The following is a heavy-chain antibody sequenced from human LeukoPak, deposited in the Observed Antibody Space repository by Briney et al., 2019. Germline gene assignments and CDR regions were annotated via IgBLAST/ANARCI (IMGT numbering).Heavy chain of an antibody. CDR3: AKEGAYGSGNSYYFDY. CDR2: ISGSGGSA. D-gene: IGHD3-10*01. Sequence: GGSLRLSCAASGFTFSAYAMSWVRQAPSKGLEWVSIISGSGGSAYYADSVKGRFTISRDSSTNTLYLQMNSLRAEDTARYYCAKEGAYGSGNSYYFDYWGQGTLVTVSS. V-gene: IGHV3-23*01. CDR1: GFTFSAYA. J-gene: IGHJ4*02.